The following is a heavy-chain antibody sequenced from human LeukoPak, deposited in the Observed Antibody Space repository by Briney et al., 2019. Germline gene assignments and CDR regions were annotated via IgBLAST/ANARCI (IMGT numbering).Heavy chain of an antibody. D-gene: IGHD3-10*01. CDR3: ARDSGTTGEVKFDP. J-gene: IGHJ5*02. Sequence: PSETLSLTCSVSGGSIGSFYCNWMRQPAGKGLEWIGRIYTSGTTTYNPTLKSRVTMSVDTSKNQFSLKLSSVTAADTAVYYCARDSGTTGEVKFDPWGQGTLVTVSS. CDR2: IYTSGTT. CDR1: GGSIGSFY. V-gene: IGHV4-4*07.